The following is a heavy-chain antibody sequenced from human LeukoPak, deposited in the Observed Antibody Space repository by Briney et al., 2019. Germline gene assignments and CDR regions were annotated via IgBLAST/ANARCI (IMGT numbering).Heavy chain of an antibody. D-gene: IGHD3-22*01. CDR1: GGSISSSGYY. CDR3: ARLHYDTSGYYYFDY. V-gene: IGHV4-39*07. J-gene: IGHJ4*02. CDR2: IYYSGST. Sequence: PSETLSLTCSVSGGSISSSGYYWGWIRQPPGKGLEWIGNIYYSGSTYYNPSLKSRVTMSVDTSKHQFSLKLSSVTAADTAVYYCARLHYDTSGYYYFDYWGQGTLVTVSS.